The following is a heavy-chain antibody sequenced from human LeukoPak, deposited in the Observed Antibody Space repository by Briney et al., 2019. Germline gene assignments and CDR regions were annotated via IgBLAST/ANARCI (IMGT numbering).Heavy chain of an antibody. CDR1: GYTFTNYW. CDR2: IGEDGSEK. CDR3: TTLPVEMATRIRDY. V-gene: IGHV3-7*03. Sequence: GGSLRLSCVVSGYTFTNYWMSWVRQAPGKGLEWVANIGEDGSEKYHVDSVRGRFTISRDNAKNSLYLQMNSLRAEDTAVYYCTTLPVEMATRIRDYWGQGTLVTVSS. D-gene: IGHD5-24*01. J-gene: IGHJ4*02.